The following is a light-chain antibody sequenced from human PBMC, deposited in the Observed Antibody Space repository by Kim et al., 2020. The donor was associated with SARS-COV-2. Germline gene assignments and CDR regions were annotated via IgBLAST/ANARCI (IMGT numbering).Light chain of an antibody. CDR2: DAS. Sequence: GDTVTITCRASQSISGWLAWYQQKPGTAPKLLISDASNLESGVPSRFSGSGSGTDFTLTINNLQPGDFATYYCQQYTSYPGFGTGTKLE. CDR1: QSISGW. J-gene: IGKJ2*03. V-gene: IGKV1-5*01. CDR3: QQYTSYPG.